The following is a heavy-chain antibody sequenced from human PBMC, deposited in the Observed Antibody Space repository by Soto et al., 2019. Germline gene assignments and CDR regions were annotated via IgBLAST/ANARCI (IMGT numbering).Heavy chain of an antibody. CDR1: SGSISSSNW. V-gene: IGHV4-4*02. CDR3: AGANDFWSGFVVGYMDV. CDR2: IYHSGST. D-gene: IGHD3-3*01. J-gene: IGHJ6*03. Sequence: SETLSLTCAVSSGSISSSNWWSWVRQPPGKGLEWIGEIYHSGSTNYNPSLKSRVTISVDKSKNQFSLKLSSVTAADTAVYYCAGANDFWSGFVVGYMDVWGKGTTVTVSS.